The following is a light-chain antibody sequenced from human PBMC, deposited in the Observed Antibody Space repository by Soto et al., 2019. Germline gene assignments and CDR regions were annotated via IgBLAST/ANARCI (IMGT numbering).Light chain of an antibody. CDR2: KAS. V-gene: IGKV1-5*03. Sequence: DIQMTQSPSTLSASVGDRVTITCRASESISPWLAWYQQKPGKAPKILIYKASSLEGGVPSRFSGSESGTEFTLTISSLQPDDFATYYCQQYKTYSRTFGQGTQLEIK. CDR1: ESISPW. J-gene: IGKJ2*01. CDR3: QQYKTYSRT.